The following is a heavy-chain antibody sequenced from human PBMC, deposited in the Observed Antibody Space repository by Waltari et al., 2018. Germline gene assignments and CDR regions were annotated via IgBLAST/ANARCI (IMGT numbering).Heavy chain of an antibody. CDR3: ARWSRGYCSGGSCYWDYGMDV. V-gene: IGHV4-34*01. CDR1: GGSFSGYY. CDR2: INRSGST. J-gene: IGHJ6*02. D-gene: IGHD2-15*01. Sequence: QVQLQQWGAGLLKPSETLSLTCAVYGGSFSGYYWSWIRQPPGKGLGWIGEINRSGSTNYNPSLKSRVTISVDTSKNQFSLKLSSVTAADTAVYYCARWSRGYCSGGSCYWDYGMDVWGQGTTVTVSS.